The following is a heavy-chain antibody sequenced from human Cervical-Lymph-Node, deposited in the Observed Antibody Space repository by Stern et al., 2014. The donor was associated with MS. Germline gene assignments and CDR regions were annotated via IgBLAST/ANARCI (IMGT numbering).Heavy chain of an antibody. CDR3: ASSIVVVPAAENKGFDH. J-gene: IGHJ5*02. CDR1: GFNLSSYA. Sequence: EVQLVESGGGLVKPGGSLRLSCAASGFNLSSYAMNWVRQAPGKGLEWVSSISSSSTYMYHADSVKGRFTISRDNAKNSLYLQMKSLRAEDTGVYYCASSIVVVPAAENKGFDHWGQGTLVTVSS. D-gene: IGHD2-2*01. V-gene: IGHV3-21*01. CDR2: ISSSSTYM.